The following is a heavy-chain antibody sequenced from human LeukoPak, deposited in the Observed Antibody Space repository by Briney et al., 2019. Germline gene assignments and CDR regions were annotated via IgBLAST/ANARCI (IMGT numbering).Heavy chain of an antibody. CDR1: GFTFDDYT. J-gene: IGHJ4*02. CDR3: AKDYGAVGLRGGYFDY. V-gene: IGHV3-43*01. D-gene: IGHD6-19*01. Sequence: GGSLRLSCAASGFTFDDYTMHWVRQAPGKGLEWVSLISWDGGSTYYADSVKGRFTISRDNSKNSLYLQMNSLRTEDAALYYCAKDYGAVGLRGGYFDYWGQGTLVTVSS. CDR2: ISWDGGST.